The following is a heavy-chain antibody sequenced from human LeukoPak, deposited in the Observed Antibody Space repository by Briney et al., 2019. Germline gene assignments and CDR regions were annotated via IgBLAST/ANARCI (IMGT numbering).Heavy chain of an antibody. Sequence: ASVKVSCKASGYTFTSYDINWVRQATGQGLEWMGWMNPNSGNTNYAQKLQGRVTMTTDTSTSTAYMELRSLRSDDTAVYYCARVVGATDYYYYYMDVWGKGTTVTVSS. J-gene: IGHJ6*03. CDR2: MNPNSGNT. D-gene: IGHD1-26*01. CDR3: ARVVGATDYYYYYMDV. CDR1: GYTFTSYD. V-gene: IGHV1-18*01.